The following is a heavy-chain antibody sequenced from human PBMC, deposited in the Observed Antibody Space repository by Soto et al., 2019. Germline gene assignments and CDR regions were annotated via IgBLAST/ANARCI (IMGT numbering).Heavy chain of an antibody. D-gene: IGHD5-12*01. CDR3: ARERGGYLD. CDR1: AFTFSDYY. J-gene: IGHJ4*02. CDR2: ISNRSSYI. Sequence: QVQLVESGGGLVKPGGSLRLSCTASAFTFSDYYMSWIRQAPGKGLEWISYISNRSSYIKYADSVKGRFTISRDNAKNSLYLQMNSLRADDTAVYYCARERGGYLDWGQGTLVTVSS. V-gene: IGHV3-11*05.